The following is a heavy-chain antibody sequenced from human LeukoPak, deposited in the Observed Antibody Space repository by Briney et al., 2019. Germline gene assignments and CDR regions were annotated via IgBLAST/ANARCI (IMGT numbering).Heavy chain of an antibody. CDR1: GFTLRGNW. D-gene: IGHD2-15*01. J-gene: IGHJ4*02. CDR2: INSDGRST. CDR3: ARRDNYDY. Sequence: GGSLRLSCAAPGFTLRGNWMHWVRQALAKGLVWVSRINSDGRSTNYADSVKGRFTLSRDNAKNTLYLQMNSLRAEDTAVYYCARRDNYDYWGQGTLVTVSS. V-gene: IGHV3-74*01.